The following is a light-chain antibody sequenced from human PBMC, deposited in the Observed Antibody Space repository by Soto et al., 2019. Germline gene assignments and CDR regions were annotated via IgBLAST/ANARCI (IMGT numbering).Light chain of an antibody. CDR1: QSVNSY. CDR3: QQGGT. CDR2: DAS. V-gene: IGKV3-11*01. J-gene: IGKJ5*01. Sequence: EIVLTQSPATLSLSPGERATLSCRASQSVNSYLAWYQQKPGQAPRLLIYDASNRATGIPARFSGSGSGTDFTLTISSLAPKDFAVYYCQQGGTFGQGTRLEMK.